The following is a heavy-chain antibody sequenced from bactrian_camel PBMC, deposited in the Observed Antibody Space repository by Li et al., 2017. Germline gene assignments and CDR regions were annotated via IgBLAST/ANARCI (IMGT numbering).Heavy chain of an antibody. Sequence: HVQLVESGGGSVQAGGSLRLSCTASGYTYIKRCMGWFRQAPGKEREGVASIANDGNTVYLDSVKGRFAISRDSAKNAVDLQMNSLKPEDTAMYYCAARLCASPEYNYWGQGTQVTVS. V-gene: IGHV3S53*01. J-gene: IGHJ4*01. CDR3: AARLCASPEYNY. CDR2: IANDGNT. CDR1: GYTYIKRC.